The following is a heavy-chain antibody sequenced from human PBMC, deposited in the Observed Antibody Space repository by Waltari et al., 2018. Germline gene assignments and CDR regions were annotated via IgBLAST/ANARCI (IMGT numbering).Heavy chain of an antibody. D-gene: IGHD2-2*01. J-gene: IGHJ4*02. CDR2: ISYDGSDK. CDR1: GLPFSNYG. V-gene: IGHV3-30*18. CDR3: AEDLYCTSTSCQDF. Sequence: QVQLVESGGGVVQSGRYLGLSCAASGLPFSNYGLQWVRQAPGKGLEWVALISYDGSDKYYADSVKGRFTISRDNSRNTLYLQMNSLRAEDTAVYYCAEDLYCTSTSCQDFWGQGTLVTVSS.